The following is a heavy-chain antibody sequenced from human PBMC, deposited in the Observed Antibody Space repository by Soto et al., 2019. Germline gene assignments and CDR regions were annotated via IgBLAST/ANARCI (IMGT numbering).Heavy chain of an antibody. CDR2: IIPIFGTA. D-gene: IGHD3-3*01. V-gene: IGHV1-69*13. Sequence: SVKVSCKASGGTFSSYAISWVRQAPGQGLEWMGGIIPIFGTANYAQKFQGRVTITADESTSTAYMELSSLRSEDTAVYYCARDLSRFDFWSGYPQDVWGQGTTVTVSS. CDR3: ARDLSRFDFWSGYPQDV. J-gene: IGHJ6*02. CDR1: GGTFSSYA.